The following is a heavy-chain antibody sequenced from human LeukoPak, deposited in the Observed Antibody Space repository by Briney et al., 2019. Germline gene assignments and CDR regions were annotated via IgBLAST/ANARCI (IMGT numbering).Heavy chain of an antibody. CDR1: GGSISSYY. J-gene: IGHJ5*02. CDR2: IYYSGST. V-gene: IGHV4-59*01. Sequence: SETLSLTCTVSGGSISSYYWSWIRQPPGKGLEWIGYIYYSGSTNYNPSLKSRVTISVDTSKNQSSLKLSSVTAADTAVYYCARDIVYYDSSGYYHTFDPWGQGTLVTVSS. D-gene: IGHD3-22*01. CDR3: ARDIVYYDSSGYYHTFDP.